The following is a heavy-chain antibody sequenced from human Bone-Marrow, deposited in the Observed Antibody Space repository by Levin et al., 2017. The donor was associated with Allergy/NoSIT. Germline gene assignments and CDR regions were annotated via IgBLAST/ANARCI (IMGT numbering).Heavy chain of an antibody. Sequence: LRLSCTVSGGSISSGDYYWSWIRQPPGKGLEWIGYIYYSGSTYYNPSLKSRVTISVDTSKNQFSLKLSSVTAADTAVYYCARVRTYYYGSGTLPPLEYFQHWGQGTLVTVSS. J-gene: IGHJ1*01. CDR3: ARVRTYYYGSGTLPPLEYFQH. D-gene: IGHD3-10*01. CDR1: GGSISSGDYY. CDR2: IYYSGST. V-gene: IGHV4-30-4*01.